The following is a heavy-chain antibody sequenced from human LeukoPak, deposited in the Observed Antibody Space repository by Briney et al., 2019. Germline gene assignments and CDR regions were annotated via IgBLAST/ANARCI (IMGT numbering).Heavy chain of an antibody. CDR1: GLTFSSYW. V-gene: IGHV3-74*01. CDR3: ARGEGGFCGGDCHVRY. D-gene: IGHD2-21*01. CDR2: INSDGSST. Sequence: PGGSLRLSCAASGLTFSSYWMHWVRQTPGKGLVWVSRINSDGSSTSYADSVKGRFTISRDNAKNTLYLQMNSLSAEDTAVYYCARGEGGFCGGDCHVRYWGQGTLVTVSS. J-gene: IGHJ4*02.